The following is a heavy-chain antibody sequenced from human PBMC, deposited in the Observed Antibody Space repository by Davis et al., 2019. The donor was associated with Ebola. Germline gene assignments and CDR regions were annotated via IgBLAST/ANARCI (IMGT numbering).Heavy chain of an antibody. CDR1: GFTFSDNY. CDR3: ARVNVVAAGSFDF. V-gene: IGHV3-11*01. J-gene: IGHJ4*02. CDR2: ISYSGATI. Sequence: GESLKISCEASGFTFSDNYMTWIRQAPGKGLEWVAYISYSGATIYYADSVKGRFTISRDNAKNSLYLQMNSLTPEDTAFYYCARVNVVAAGSFDFWGQGTRVTVSA. D-gene: IGHD6-13*01.